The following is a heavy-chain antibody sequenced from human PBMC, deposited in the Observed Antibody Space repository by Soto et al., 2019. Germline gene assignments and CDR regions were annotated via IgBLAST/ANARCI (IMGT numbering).Heavy chain of an antibody. Sequence: SETLSLTCTVSSGSISSYYWSWIRQPAGKGLEWIGRIYTSGSTNYNPSLKSRVTMSVDTSKNQFSLKLSSVTAADTAVYYCARDVYSSSSVYFDYWGQGTLVTVSS. CDR2: IYTSGST. CDR3: ARDVYSSSSVYFDY. J-gene: IGHJ4*02. D-gene: IGHD6-6*01. CDR1: SGSISSYY. V-gene: IGHV4-4*07.